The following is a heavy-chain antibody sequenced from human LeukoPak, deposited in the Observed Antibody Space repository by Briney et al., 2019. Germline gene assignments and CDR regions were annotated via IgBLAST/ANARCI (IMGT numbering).Heavy chain of an antibody. CDR2: IASDGSST. Sequence: SGGSLRLSCAGSGFTFSEYWMNWVRQAPGKGLVWVSRIASDGSSTTYADSVKGRFSISRDNAKNTLYLQMNSLRVEDTAVYYCARGRPHGNDYWGQGTLVTVSS. V-gene: IGHV3-74*01. CDR3: ARGRPHGNDY. CDR1: GFTFSEYW. D-gene: IGHD4-23*01. J-gene: IGHJ4*02.